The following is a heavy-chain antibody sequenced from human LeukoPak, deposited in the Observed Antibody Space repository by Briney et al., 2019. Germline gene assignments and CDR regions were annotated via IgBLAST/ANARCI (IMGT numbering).Heavy chain of an antibody. J-gene: IGHJ6*03. V-gene: IGHV3-20*04. CDR3: AREHGAGSYGSYYYYYMAV. D-gene: IGHD3-10*01. CDR2: INWNGGST. Sequence: GGSLRLSCAASGFKFDDYGMDWVRQAPGKGLEWVSRINWNGGSTGCADSVKGRFTISRDNAKNSLYLQMNSLRAEDTAFYYCAREHGAGSYGSYYYYYMAVWGKGTTVIVSS. CDR1: GFKFDDYG.